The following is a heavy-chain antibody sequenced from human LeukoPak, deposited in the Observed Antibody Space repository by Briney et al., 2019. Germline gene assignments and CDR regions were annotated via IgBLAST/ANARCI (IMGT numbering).Heavy chain of an antibody. CDR3: AISSRGALDY. CDR1: GFTFSSYS. CDR2: ISSSSTYI. V-gene: IGHV3-21*01. D-gene: IGHD3-10*01. Sequence: GGSLRLSCAASGFTFSSYSMNWVRQAPGKGLEWVSSISSSSTYIYYADSVKGRFTISRDNAKNSLYLQMNSLRAEDTVVYYCAISSRGALDYWGQGTLVTVSS. J-gene: IGHJ4*02.